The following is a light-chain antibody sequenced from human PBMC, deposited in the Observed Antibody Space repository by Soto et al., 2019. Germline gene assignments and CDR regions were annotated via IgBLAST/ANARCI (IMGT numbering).Light chain of an antibody. V-gene: IGKV3-20*01. Sequence: ELVLTQSPGTLSLSPGERATLSCRASQSLSSRNLAWYQQKPGQAPRPLIYGVSSRATGIPDRFSGSGSGTDFTLTISRLEPEDFAVDYCQQYDSSPRTFGQGTKVEIK. CDR2: GVS. J-gene: IGKJ1*01. CDR1: QSLSSRN. CDR3: QQYDSSPRT.